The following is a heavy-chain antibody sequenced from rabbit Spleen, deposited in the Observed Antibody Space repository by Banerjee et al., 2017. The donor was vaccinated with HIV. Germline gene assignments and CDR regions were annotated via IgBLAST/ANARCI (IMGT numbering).Heavy chain of an antibody. Sequence: QEQLEESGGGLVKPEGSLTLTCKASGFSFSDRDVMCWVRQAPGKGLEWIACINAVTGMAVFASWAKGRFTFPKTSSTTVTLQMTSLTVADPATYFRARDPGSSFSSYGYVLFNWWGPGTVVT. CDR2: INAVTGMA. J-gene: IGHJ4*01. V-gene: IGHV1S45*01. CDR3: ARDPGSSFSSYGYVLFNW. D-gene: IGHD6-1*01. CDR1: GFSFSDRDV.